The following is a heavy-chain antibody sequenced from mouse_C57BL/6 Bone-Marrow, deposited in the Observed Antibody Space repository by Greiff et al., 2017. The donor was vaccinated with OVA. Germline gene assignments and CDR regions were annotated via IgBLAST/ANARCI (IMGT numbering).Heavy chain of an antibody. CDR2: ISYDGSN. CDR1: GYSITSGYY. J-gene: IGHJ1*03. V-gene: IGHV3-6*01. CDR3: AREDSNYSYWYFDV. D-gene: IGHD2-5*01. Sequence: ESGPGLVKPSQSLSITCSVTGYSITSGYYWNWIRQFPGNKLEWMGYISYDGSNNYNPSLKNRISITRDTSKNQFFLKLNSVTTEDTATYYCAREDSNYSYWYFDVWGTGTTVTVSS.